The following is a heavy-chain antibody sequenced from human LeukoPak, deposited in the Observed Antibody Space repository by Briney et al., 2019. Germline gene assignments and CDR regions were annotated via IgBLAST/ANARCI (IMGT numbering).Heavy chain of an antibody. V-gene: IGHV1-2*02. CDR2: INPNSGGT. D-gene: IGHD4-17*01. CDR3: ASQNDYGDYLLDY. CDR1: GYTFTSYY. J-gene: IGHJ4*02. Sequence: ASVKVSCKASGYTFTSYYIHWVRQAPGQGLEWMGWINPNSGGTNYAQKFQGRVTMTRDTSISTAYMELSRLRSDDTAVYYCASQNDYGDYLLDYWGQGTLVTVSS.